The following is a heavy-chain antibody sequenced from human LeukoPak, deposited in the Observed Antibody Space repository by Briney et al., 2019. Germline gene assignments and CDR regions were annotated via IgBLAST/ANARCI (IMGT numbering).Heavy chain of an antibody. Sequence: ASVNVSCKASGYTFTGYYMHWVRQAPGQGLEWMGWINPNSGGTNYAQKFQGWVTMTRDTSIGTAYMELSRLRSDDTAVYYCARGPYSIFWTYYFDYWGQGTLVTVSS. CDR1: GYTFTGYY. V-gene: IGHV1-2*04. CDR3: ARGPYSIFWTYYFDY. J-gene: IGHJ4*02. CDR2: INPNSGGT. D-gene: IGHD3-9*01.